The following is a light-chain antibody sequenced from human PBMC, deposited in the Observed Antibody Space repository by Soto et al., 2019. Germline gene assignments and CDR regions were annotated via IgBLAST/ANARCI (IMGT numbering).Light chain of an antibody. CDR2: TNN. Sequence: QLVLTQPPSASGTPGQMITISCSGITSNFGSNSVHWYRQLPGTAPTLLIYTNNQRPSGVPDQISGSRSGPSAFLAISGLQSEDEGDYYCASWDDSLSGWVFGGGTKLTVL. V-gene: IGLV1-44*01. J-gene: IGLJ3*02. CDR3: ASWDDSLSGWV. CDR1: TSNFGSNS.